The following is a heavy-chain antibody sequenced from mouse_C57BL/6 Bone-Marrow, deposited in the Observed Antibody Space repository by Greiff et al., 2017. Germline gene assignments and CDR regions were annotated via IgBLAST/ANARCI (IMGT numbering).Heavy chain of an antibody. CDR1: GFTFTDYY. Sequence: EVQLLQSGPVLVKPGASVKISCTASGFTFTDYYMNWVQQSPGKSLEWIGVINPYNGGTSYNQTLKGKGTFTVDKSSSTAYMEHNRLTAVDSAVYYCSYGNYGAFAYWGQGTLVTVSA. J-gene: IGHJ3*01. D-gene: IGHD2-1*01. V-gene: IGHV1-19*01. CDR2: INPYNGGT. CDR3: SYGNYGAFAY.